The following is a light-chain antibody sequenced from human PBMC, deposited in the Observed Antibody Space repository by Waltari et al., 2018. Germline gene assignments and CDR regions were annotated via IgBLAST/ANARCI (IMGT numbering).Light chain of an antibody. V-gene: IGKV3-20*01. CDR1: QSVRSGY. CDR2: AAS. Sequence: EIVLTQYPGTLSLSPGERTTLSYRASQSVRSGYFAWYQQKPGQAPKLLIYAASSRAAGVPDRFSGSGSGTDFTLTVSRLEPEDFAVYYCHQYGSAPPYTFGQGTRLEIK. CDR3: HQYGSAPPYT. J-gene: IGKJ2*01.